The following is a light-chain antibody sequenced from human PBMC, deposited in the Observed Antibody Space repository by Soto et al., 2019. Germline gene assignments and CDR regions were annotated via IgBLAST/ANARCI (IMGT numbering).Light chain of an antibody. CDR1: XCXXFTSNNKNY. CDR3: QQYYSTPRT. V-gene: IGKV4-1*01. J-gene: IGKJ1*01. Sequence: DILIAQSPESLRVXXGGXXXXXXXPIXCXXFTSNNKNYLAWYQQKPGQPPKLLIYWASTRESGVPDRFSGSGSGTDFTLTISSLQAEDVAVYYCQQYYSTPRTFGQGTKVDIK. CDR2: WAS.